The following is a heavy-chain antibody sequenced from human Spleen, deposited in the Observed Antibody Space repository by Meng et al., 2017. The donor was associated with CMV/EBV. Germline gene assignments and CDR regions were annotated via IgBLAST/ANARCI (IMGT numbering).Heavy chain of an antibody. CDR2: ISYDGRNK. J-gene: IGHJ4*02. CDR1: GFTFSTYA. V-gene: IGHV3-30*04. CDR3: ARDQEGLWWYRNRIQLFDY. Sequence: GEYLKISCAASGFTFSTYAMHWVRQAPGKGLEWVAKISYDGRNKYYTDSVKGRFTISRDNSKNTLYLEMNSLRPEDTAVYYCARDQEGLWWYRNRIQLFDYWGQGTLVTVSS. D-gene: IGHD3-3*01.